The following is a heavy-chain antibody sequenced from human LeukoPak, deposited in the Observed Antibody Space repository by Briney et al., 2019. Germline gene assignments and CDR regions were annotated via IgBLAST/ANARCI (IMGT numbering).Heavy chain of an antibody. Sequence: PETLSLTCSVSGGSISSYYWSWIRQPPGKGLEWIGYIYYSGSTNYNPSLKSRVTISVDTSKNQFSLKLSSVTAADTAVYYCARVRRSGSYSPDAFDIWGQGTMVTVSS. V-gene: IGHV4-59*01. J-gene: IGHJ3*02. CDR2: IYYSGST. D-gene: IGHD3-10*01. CDR3: ARVRRSGSYSPDAFDI. CDR1: GGSISSYY.